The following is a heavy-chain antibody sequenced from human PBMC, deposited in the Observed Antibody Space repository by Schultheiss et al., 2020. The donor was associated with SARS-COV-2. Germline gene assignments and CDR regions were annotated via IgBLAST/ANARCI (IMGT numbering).Heavy chain of an antibody. V-gene: IGHV6-1*01. CDR1: GDSVSSNSAA. CDR2: TYYRSKWYN. D-gene: IGHD2-21*01. J-gene: IGHJ4*02. Sequence: SQTLSLTCAISGDSVSSNSAAWNWIRQSPSRGLEWLGRTYYRSKWYNDYAVSVKSRITINPDTSKNQFSLQLNSVTPEDTAVYYCASSYCGGECYQTPYHFDYWGQGTLVTVSS. CDR3: ASSYCGGECYQTPYHFDY.